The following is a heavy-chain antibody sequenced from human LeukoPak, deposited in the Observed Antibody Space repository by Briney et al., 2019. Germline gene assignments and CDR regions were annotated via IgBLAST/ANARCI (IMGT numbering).Heavy chain of an antibody. CDR2: ISYDGSNK. Sequence: GRSLRLSCAASGFTFSSYGMHWVRQAPGKGLEWVAVISYDGSNKYYADSVKGRFTISRDNSKNTLYLQMNSLRAEDTAVYYCATSGPSYVLGGEDYWGQGTLVTVSS. CDR1: GFTFSSYG. V-gene: IGHV3-30*03. J-gene: IGHJ4*02. D-gene: IGHD3-16*01. CDR3: ATSGPSYVLGGEDY.